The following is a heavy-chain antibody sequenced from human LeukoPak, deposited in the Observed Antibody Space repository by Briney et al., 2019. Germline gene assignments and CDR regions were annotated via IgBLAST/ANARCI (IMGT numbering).Heavy chain of an antibody. CDR1: GFIFSSYW. CDR2: IIQDGSEK. J-gene: IGHJ4*02. D-gene: IGHD3-16*01. CDR3: AKDQYDYVRGEFDY. Sequence: GGSLRLSCAASGFIFSSYWMSWVRQAPGKGLEWVANIIQDGSEKYYVDSVKGRFTISRDNAKNSLYLQMNSLRVEDTAVYYCAKDQYDYVRGEFDYWGQGTLVTVSS. V-gene: IGHV3-7*01.